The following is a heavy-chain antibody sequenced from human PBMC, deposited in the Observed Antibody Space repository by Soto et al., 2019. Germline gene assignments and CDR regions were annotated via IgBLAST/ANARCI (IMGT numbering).Heavy chain of an antibody. V-gene: IGHV1-3*01. J-gene: IGHJ6*03. CDR1: GYTFTSYA. D-gene: IGHD2-15*01. CDR3: GRAYCSGGSSPYYYYMDV. CDR2: INAGNGNT. Sequence: ASVKVSCKASGYTFTSYAMHWVRQAPGQRLEWMGWINAGNGNTKYSQKFQGRVTITRDTSASTAYMELSSLRSEDTAVYYCGRAYCSGGSSPYYYYMDVWGKGTTVTVSS.